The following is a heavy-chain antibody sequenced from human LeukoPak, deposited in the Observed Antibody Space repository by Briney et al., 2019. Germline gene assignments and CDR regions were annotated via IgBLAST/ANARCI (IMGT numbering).Heavy chain of an antibody. CDR1: GFTFSSYG. D-gene: IGHD4-23*01. CDR3: AKDWVVTPRVYYYYYMDV. V-gene: IGHV3-30*02. CDR2: IRYDGSNK. J-gene: IGHJ6*03. Sequence: GRSLRLSCAASGFTFSSYGMHWVRQAPGKGLEWVAFIRYDGSNKYYADSVKGRFTISRDNSKNTLYLQMNRLRAEDTAAYYCAKDWVVTPRVYYYYYMDVWGKGTTVTVSS.